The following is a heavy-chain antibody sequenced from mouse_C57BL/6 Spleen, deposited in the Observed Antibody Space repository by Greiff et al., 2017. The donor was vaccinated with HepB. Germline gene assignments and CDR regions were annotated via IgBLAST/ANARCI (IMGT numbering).Heavy chain of an antibody. CDR1: GFTFSSYA. CDR2: ISSGGDYI. J-gene: IGHJ1*03. CDR3: TRAPRDWYFDV. V-gene: IGHV5-9-1*02. Sequence: EVKVIESGEGLVKPGGSLKLSCAASGFTFSSYAMSWVRQTPEKRLEWVAYISSGGDYIYYADTVKGRFTISRDNARNTLYLQMSSLKSEDTAMYYCTRAPRDWYFDVWGTGTTVTVSS.